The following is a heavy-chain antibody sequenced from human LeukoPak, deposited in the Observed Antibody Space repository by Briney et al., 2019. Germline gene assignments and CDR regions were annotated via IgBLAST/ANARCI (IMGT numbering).Heavy chain of an antibody. CDR3: ARDDYGAISGDY. V-gene: IGHV1-18*01. Sequence: RASVKVSCKASGYTFTSYGISWARQAPGQGLEWMGWISAYNGNTNYAQKLQGRVTMTTDTSTSTAYMELRSLRSDDTAVYYCARDDYGAISGDYWGQGTLVTVSS. D-gene: IGHD4-17*01. CDR1: GYTFTSYG. J-gene: IGHJ4*02. CDR2: ISAYNGNT.